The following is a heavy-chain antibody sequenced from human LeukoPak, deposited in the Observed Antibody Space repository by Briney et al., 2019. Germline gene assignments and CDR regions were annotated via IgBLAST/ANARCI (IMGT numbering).Heavy chain of an antibody. D-gene: IGHD6-13*01. V-gene: IGHV3-11*04. J-gene: IGHJ4*02. CDR3: ARRGAAAGTEDF. CDR2: ISSSGSTI. Sequence: GGSLRLSCAASGFTFSDYYMSWIRQAPGKGLEWVSYISSSGSTIYYADSVKGQFTISRDNSKNTLYLQMNSLRAEDTAVYYCARRGAAAGTEDFWGQGTLVTVSS. CDR1: GFTFSDYY.